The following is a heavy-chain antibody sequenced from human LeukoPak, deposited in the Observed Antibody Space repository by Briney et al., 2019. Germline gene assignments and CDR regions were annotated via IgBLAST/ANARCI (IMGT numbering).Heavy chain of an antibody. Sequence: GGSLRLSCVASGFTFSDYHMSWIRQAPGKGLEWVSYISSSSSYTNYADSVKGRFTISRDSAENSLYLQMNSLRAEDTAVYYCARSTLYDILTEYYFDYWGQGTLVTVSS. CDR3: ARSTLYDILTEYYFDY. V-gene: IGHV3-11*03. J-gene: IGHJ4*02. CDR2: ISSSSSYT. D-gene: IGHD3-9*01. CDR1: GFTFSDYH.